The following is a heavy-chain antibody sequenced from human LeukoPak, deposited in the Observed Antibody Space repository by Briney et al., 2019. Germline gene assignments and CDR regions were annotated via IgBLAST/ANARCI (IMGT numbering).Heavy chain of an antibody. CDR3: AKERSSGWPFDY. V-gene: IGHV3-23*01. CDR2: ISESGGTT. Sequence: GGSLRLSCAASGFTFSTYAMSWVRQAPGKGLEWVSGISESGGTTYYADSVKGRFTISRDNFKSTLYLQMNSLRAEDTAVYYCAKERSSGWPFDYWGQGTLVTVSS. D-gene: IGHD6-19*01. CDR1: GFTFSTYA. J-gene: IGHJ4*02.